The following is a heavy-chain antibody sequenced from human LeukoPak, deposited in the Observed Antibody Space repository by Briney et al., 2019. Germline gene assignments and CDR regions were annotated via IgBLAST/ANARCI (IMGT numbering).Heavy chain of an antibody. CDR1: GGSISSGGYY. CDR2: IYDSVNT. V-gene: IGHV4-31*03. J-gene: IGHJ4*02. CDR3: ARGPESAYDTFLDY. D-gene: IGHD1-1*01. Sequence: SETLSLTCTVSGGSISSGGYYWNWIRQHPGKGLEWIGYIYDSVNTYYNPSLKSRVAISMDTSKNQFSLKLTSVTTADTAVYYCARGPESAYDTFLDYWGQGTRVTVSS.